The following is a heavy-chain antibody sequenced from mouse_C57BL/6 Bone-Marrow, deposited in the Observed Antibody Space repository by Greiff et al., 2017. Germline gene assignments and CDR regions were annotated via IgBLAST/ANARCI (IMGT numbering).Heavy chain of an antibody. V-gene: IGHV5-4*01. CDR2: ISDGGSYT. J-gene: IGHJ4*01. Sequence: EVKLEESGGGLVKPGGSLKLSCAASGSTFSSYAMSWVRQTPEKRLEWVATISDGGSYTYYPDNVKGRFPISRDNAKNNLYLQMSHLQSGHTAMYYWAKDQDSNYGSDAMDYWGQGTSVTVSS. CDR1: GSTFSSYA. CDR3: AKDQDSNYGSDAMDY. D-gene: IGHD2-5*01.